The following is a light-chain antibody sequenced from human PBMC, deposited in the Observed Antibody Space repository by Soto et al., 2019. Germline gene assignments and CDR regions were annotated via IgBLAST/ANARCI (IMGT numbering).Light chain of an antibody. V-gene: IGLV2-14*03. CDR1: SSDVGDYNY. Sequence: QSALTQPASVSGSPGQSITISCTGTSSDVGDYNYVSWYQQHPGKAPKLIIYGVSNRPSGISNRFSGSKSGNTASLTISGLQAEYEAEYYCSSYTSTNTLVFGGGTKLTVL. CDR2: GVS. CDR3: SSYTSTNTLV. J-gene: IGLJ2*01.